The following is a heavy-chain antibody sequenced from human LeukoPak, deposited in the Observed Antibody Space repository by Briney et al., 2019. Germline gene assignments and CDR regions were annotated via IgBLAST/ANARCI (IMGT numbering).Heavy chain of an antibody. D-gene: IGHD4-17*01. V-gene: IGHV4-31*03. J-gene: IGHJ4*02. Sequence: NPSETLSLTCTVSGGSISSGGYYWSWIRQHPGKGLEWIGYIYYSGSTYYNPSLKSRATISVDTSKNQFSLKLSSVTAADTAVYYCARVNIRSPAFDYWGQGTLVTVSS. CDR3: ARVNIRSPAFDY. CDR2: IYYSGST. CDR1: GGSISSGGYY.